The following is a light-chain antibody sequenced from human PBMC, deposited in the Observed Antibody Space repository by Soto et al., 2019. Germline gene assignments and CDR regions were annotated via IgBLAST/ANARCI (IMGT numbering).Light chain of an antibody. CDR1: QRLMHSNGYNF. J-gene: IGKJ3*01. CDR3: MQDLKTPYT. CDR2: LGS. V-gene: IGKV2-28*01. Sequence: DIVMTQSPLSLPVTPGEQASISCRSNQRLMHSNGYNFLDWYLQKPGQSPQLLIYLGSNRASGVPDRFSGSGSGTDFTLKISSVEAEDVGIYYCMQDLKTPYTFGPGTKADIK.